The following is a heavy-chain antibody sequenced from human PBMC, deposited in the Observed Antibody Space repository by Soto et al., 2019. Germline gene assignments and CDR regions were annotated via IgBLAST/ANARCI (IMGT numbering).Heavy chain of an antibody. V-gene: IGHV3-30*03. CDR2: ISSDGHHQ. CDR3: SRGTYYPQSSGLHADY. D-gene: IGHD3-22*01. J-gene: IGHJ4*02. Sequence: MYWVRQAPGQGLEWVAIISSDGHHQFYLDNLRGRFTVSRDNSKNTLYLQMNSLRPEDTAVYYCSRGTYYPQSSGLHADYWGPGTVVTVSS.